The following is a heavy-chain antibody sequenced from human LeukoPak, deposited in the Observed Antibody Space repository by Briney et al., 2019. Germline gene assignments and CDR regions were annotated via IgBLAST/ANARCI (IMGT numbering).Heavy chain of an antibody. CDR2: ISYDGSNK. CDR1: GFTFSSYA. D-gene: IGHD3-22*01. V-gene: IGHV3-30-3*01. Sequence: PGGSLRLSCAASGFTFSSYAMPWVRQAPGKGLEWVAVISYDGSNKYYADSVKGRFTISRDNSKNTLYLQMNSLRAEATAVYYCARDHNYDSSGFDYWGQGTLVTVSS. CDR3: ARDHNYDSSGFDY. J-gene: IGHJ4*02.